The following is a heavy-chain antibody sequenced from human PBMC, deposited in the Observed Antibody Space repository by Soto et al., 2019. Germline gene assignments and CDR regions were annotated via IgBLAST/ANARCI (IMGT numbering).Heavy chain of an antibody. CDR3: ARTVARMNLDY. CDR1: GFSLSNARMG. J-gene: IGHJ4*02. D-gene: IGHD2-21*01. CDR2: IFSNDET. V-gene: IGHV2-26*01. Sequence: QVTLKESGPVLVKPTETLTLTCTVSGFSLSNARMGVSWIRQPPGKALEWLAHIFSNDETAYSTSLKTRLTLSKDTSKSQVVLTMGNMDPVDTATYYCARTVARMNLDYWGQGTLVTVSS.